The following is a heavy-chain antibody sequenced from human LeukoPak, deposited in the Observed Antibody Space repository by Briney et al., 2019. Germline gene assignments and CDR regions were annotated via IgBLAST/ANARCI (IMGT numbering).Heavy chain of an antibody. CDR2: IYSGGNT. J-gene: IGHJ1*01. CDR1: GFTVSSNS. Sequence: GGSLRLSCADSGFTVSSNSMSWVRQAPGKGLEWVSIIYSGGNTFHADSVKARFSISRVESKNTVYLQMNSLRAEDTAVYYCARGSEYFQHWGQGTLVTVSS. V-gene: IGHV3-66*01. CDR3: ARGSEYFQH.